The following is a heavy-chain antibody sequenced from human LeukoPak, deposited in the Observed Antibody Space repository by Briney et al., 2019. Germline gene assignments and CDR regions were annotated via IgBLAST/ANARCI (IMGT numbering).Heavy chain of an antibody. CDR3: ARDGKGDFWSGYYSYYYYYMDV. D-gene: IGHD3-3*01. V-gene: IGHV4-4*07. Sequence: SETLSLTCTVSGGSISSDYWSWIRQPAGKGLEWIGRIYTSGSTNYNPSLKSRVTMSVDTSKNQFSLKLSSVTAADTAVYYCARDGKGDFWSGYYSYYYYYMDVWGKGTTVTVSS. CDR2: IYTSGST. CDR1: GGSISSDY. J-gene: IGHJ6*03.